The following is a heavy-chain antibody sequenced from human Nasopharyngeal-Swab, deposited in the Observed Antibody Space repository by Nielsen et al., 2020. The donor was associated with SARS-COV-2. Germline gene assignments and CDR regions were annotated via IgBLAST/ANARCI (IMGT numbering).Heavy chain of an antibody. Sequence: GESLKISCAASGFTFSSFGMHWVRQAPGKGLEWVAFIAYDASNEYYADSVKGRFSISRDNSKNTLYLQMDSLQGDDTAVYYCARDAPAHYGAFYWGRGTLVTVSS. D-gene: IGHD4-17*01. CDR1: GFTFSSFG. CDR2: IAYDASNE. V-gene: IGHV3-30*03. CDR3: ARDAPAHYGAFY. J-gene: IGHJ4*02.